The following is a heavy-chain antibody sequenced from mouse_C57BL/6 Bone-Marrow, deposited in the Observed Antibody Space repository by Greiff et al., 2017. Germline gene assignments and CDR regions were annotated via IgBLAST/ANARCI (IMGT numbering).Heavy chain of an antibody. V-gene: IGHV1-7*01. Sequence: VQLQQPGAELVKPGASVKLSCKASGYTFTSYWMHWVKQRPGQGLEWIGYINPSSGYTKYNQKFKDKATLTVDKSSSTAYMQLSSLTYEDSAVNYCARRAYWGQGTLVTVSA. CDR1: GYTFTSYW. CDR2: INPSSGYT. CDR3: ARRAY. J-gene: IGHJ3*01.